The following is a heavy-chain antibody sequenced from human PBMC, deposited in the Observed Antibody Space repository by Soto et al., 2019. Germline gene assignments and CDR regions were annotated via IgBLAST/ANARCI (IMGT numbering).Heavy chain of an antibody. Sequence: GGSLRLSCAASGFTFSSYSMNWVRQAPGKGLEWVSYISSSSSTIYYADSVKGRFTISRDNAKNSLYLQMNSLRAEDMAVYYCARSDFWSGYPSDYWGQGTLVTVSS. J-gene: IGHJ4*02. V-gene: IGHV3-48*01. D-gene: IGHD3-3*01. CDR3: ARSDFWSGYPSDY. CDR2: ISSSSSTI. CDR1: GFTFSSYS.